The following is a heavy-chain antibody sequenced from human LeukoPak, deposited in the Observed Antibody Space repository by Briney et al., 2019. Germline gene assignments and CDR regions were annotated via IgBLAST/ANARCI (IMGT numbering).Heavy chain of an antibody. CDR1: GVSIITSTNY. D-gene: IGHD3-10*01. CDR3: AGHTTNYPLIMINRFGWFDP. CDR2: IYRNGNT. V-gene: IGHV4-39*01. Sequence: SETLSLTCTVSGVSIITSTNYWGWIRQSPGKGLEWIGSIYRNGNTFYSPSLKNRFNISLDTSKNQFSLKLNSVTAADTAVYYCAGHTTNYPLIMINRFGWFDPWGQGTRVTVSS. J-gene: IGHJ5*02.